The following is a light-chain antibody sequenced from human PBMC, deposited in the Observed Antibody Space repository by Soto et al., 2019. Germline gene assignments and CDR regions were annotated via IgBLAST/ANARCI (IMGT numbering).Light chain of an antibody. J-gene: IGKJ1*01. CDR3: QLFGDSRT. V-gene: IGKV3-20*01. Sequence: TQSPGTLSLHPGERATLSCRASETISSAYLAWYQQRPGQPPRPLIYAASRGASGIPDRFRGRGSGTDFTLTIDPLEPEDFAVYYCQLFGDSRTFGQGTKVEVK. CDR2: AAS. CDR1: ETISSAY.